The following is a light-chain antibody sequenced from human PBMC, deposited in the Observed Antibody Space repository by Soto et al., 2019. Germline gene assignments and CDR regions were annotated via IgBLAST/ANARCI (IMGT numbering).Light chain of an antibody. CDR2: GAP. Sequence: EIVMTQSPATLSVSPGERATLSCRASQSVSSNLAWYQQKPGQAPRLLIYGAPPRATGITARFSGSGSGTDFTLTISRLEPEDFAVYYCHQYESATWTFGQGTK. CDR3: HQYESATWT. J-gene: IGKJ1*01. V-gene: IGKV3D-15*01. CDR1: QSVSSN.